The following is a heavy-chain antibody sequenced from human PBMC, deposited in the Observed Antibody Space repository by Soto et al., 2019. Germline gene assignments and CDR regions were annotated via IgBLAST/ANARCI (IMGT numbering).Heavy chain of an antibody. V-gene: IGHV4-39*01. J-gene: IGHJ6*02. CDR1: GGSISRSDSY. CDR2: IYYTGNT. Sequence: SETRCLSCTGSGGSISRSDSYGGWLRQAPGKGLEWIGTIYYTGNTYYDPSLKSRVTISVDTSKNQFSLKLSSVTAADTAVYYCARGRRYYDILPGSAFYYYGMDVWGQGTTVT. CDR3: ARGRRYYDILPGSAFYYYGMDV. D-gene: IGHD3-9*01.